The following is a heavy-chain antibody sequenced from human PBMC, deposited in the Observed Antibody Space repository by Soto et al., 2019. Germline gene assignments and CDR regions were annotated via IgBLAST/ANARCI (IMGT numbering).Heavy chain of an antibody. CDR1: GGSISSSSYY. CDR3: ARRPYSSSGPGWFDP. Sequence: SETLSLTCTVSGGSISSSSYYWGWIRQPPGKGLEWIGSIYYSGSTYYNPSLKSRVTISVDTSKNQFSLKLSSVTAADTAVYYCARRPYSSSGPGWFDPWGQGTLVTVSS. J-gene: IGHJ5*02. CDR2: IYYSGST. D-gene: IGHD6-6*01. V-gene: IGHV4-39*01.